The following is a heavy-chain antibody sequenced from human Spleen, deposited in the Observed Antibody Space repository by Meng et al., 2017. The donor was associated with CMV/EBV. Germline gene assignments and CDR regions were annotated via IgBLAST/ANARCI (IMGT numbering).Heavy chain of an antibody. CDR1: GFAFSIYN. CDR3: ARDDQRVPRRLAARPDLTGGY. D-gene: IGHD6-6*01. CDR2: ISSSSSYI. V-gene: IGHV3-21*01. Sequence: GESLKISCPASGFAFSIYNMNWVRQAPGKGLDWVSSISSSSSYIYYADSVRGRFTISRDNAKSSLYLQRNSLRAEDTAVYYRARDDQRVPRRLAARPDLTGGYWGQGTLVTVSS. J-gene: IGHJ4*02.